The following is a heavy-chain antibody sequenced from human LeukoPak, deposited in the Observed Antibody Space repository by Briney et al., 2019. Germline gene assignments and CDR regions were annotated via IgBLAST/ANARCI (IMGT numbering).Heavy chain of an antibody. CDR1: GGSISSYY. CDR3: ARVHESIDY. J-gene: IGHJ4*02. Sequence: SETLSLTCTVSGGSISSYYWSWLRQPPGKGLEWIGYIYYSGSTNYNPSRKSRVTISVGTSKNQFSLKLSSVTAADTAVYYCARVHESIDYWGQGTLVTVSS. CDR2: IYYSGST. D-gene: IGHD6-6*01. V-gene: IGHV4-59*01.